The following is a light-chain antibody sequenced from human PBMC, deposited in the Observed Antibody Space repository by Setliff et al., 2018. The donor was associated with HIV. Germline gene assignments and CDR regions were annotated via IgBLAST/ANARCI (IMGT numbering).Light chain of an antibody. Sequence: QSALTQPPSASGSPGQSVTISCTGTSSDTGAYNYVSWYQQHPGKAPKLMIYEVSKRPSGVPDRFSGSKSGNTASLTVSGLQAEDEADYYCSSYAGNNNVVFGGGTK. CDR3: SSYAGNNNVV. V-gene: IGLV2-8*01. CDR2: EVS. J-gene: IGLJ2*01. CDR1: SSDTGAYNY.